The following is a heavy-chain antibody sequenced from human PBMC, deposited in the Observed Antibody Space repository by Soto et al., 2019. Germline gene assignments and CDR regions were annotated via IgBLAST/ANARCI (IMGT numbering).Heavy chain of an antibody. CDR1: GGSISSGDYY. CDR2: IYYSGST. J-gene: IGHJ4*02. CDR3: ARCLVGADSSFDY. D-gene: IGHD1-26*01. Sequence: PSETLSLTCTVSGGSISSGDYYWSWIRQPPGKGLEWIGYIYYSGSTYYNPSLKSRVTISVDTSKNQFSLKLSSVTAADTAVYYCARCLVGADSSFDYWGQGTLVPVSP. V-gene: IGHV4-30-4*01.